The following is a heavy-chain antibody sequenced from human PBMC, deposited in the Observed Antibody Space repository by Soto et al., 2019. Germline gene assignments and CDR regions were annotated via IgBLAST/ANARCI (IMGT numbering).Heavy chain of an antibody. J-gene: IGHJ3*02. V-gene: IGHV4-39*01. D-gene: IGHD2-21*02. Sequence: QLQLQESGPGLVQPSETVSLTCTVSGASITNRDTYWGWSRQPPGKGLGWIGTVYHRGRSYYNPSVKCRVTMPGDTSKNAFSLILNSVTDADTAVYYCARLIPYCGGDCYSVGAFDIWGQGTMGTVSS. CDR3: ARLIPYCGGDCYSVGAFDI. CDR2: VYHRGRS. CDR1: GASITNRDTY.